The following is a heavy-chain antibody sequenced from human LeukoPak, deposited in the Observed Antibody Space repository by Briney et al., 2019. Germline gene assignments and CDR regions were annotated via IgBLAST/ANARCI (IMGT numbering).Heavy chain of an antibody. CDR2: MNPNSGNT. J-gene: IGHJ4*02. Sequence: ASVKVSCKASGYTFTGYYMHWVRQAPGQGLEWMGWMNPNSGNTGYAQKFQGRVTMTRNTSISTAYMELSSLRSEDTAVYYCARARGSGSYWFYWGQGTLVTVSS. D-gene: IGHD3-10*01. CDR3: ARARGSGSYWFY. CDR1: GYTFTGYY. V-gene: IGHV1-8*02.